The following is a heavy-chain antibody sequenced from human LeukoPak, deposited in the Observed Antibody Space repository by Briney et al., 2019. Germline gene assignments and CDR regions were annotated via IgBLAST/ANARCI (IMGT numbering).Heavy chain of an antibody. J-gene: IGHJ6*03. V-gene: IGHV3-43*01. CDR2: ISWDGGST. CDR3: AKGPSSSWYTRYYYYYYMDV. D-gene: IGHD6-13*01. CDR1: GFTFDDYT. Sequence: TGGSLRLSCAASGFTFDDYTMHWVRQAPGKGLEWVSLISWDGGSTYYADSVKGRFTISRDNSKNSLYLQMNSLRTEDTALYYCAKGPSSSWYTRYYYYYYMDVWGKGTTVTVSS.